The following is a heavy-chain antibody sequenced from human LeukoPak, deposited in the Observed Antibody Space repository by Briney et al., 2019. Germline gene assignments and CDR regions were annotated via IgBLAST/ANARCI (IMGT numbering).Heavy chain of an antibody. CDR3: AREADNYGMDV. D-gene: IGHD6-19*01. Sequence: HSGGSLRLSCAASGFTFSSYRMSWVPQAPGKGLEWVSVIRGSGGSTYYADSVKGRFTISRDNSKNTLYLHMNNLRAEDAAVYYCAREADNYGMDVWGQGTTVAVSS. CDR1: GFTFSSYR. J-gene: IGHJ6*02. CDR2: IRGSGGST. V-gene: IGHV3-23*01.